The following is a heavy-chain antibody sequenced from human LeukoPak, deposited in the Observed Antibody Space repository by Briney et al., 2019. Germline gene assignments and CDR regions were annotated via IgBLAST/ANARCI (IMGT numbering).Heavy chain of an antibody. CDR3: GVYCSSTSCYDY. J-gene: IGHJ4*02. CDR1: GYTFTSYG. V-gene: IGHV1-18*04. CDR2: ISAYNGNT. D-gene: IGHD2-2*01. Sequence: ASVKVSCKASGYTFTSYGISWVRQAPGQGLEWMGWISAYNGNTNYAQKLQGRVTMTRDTSTSTVYMELSSLRSEDTAVYYCGVYCSSTSCYDYWGQGTLVTVSS.